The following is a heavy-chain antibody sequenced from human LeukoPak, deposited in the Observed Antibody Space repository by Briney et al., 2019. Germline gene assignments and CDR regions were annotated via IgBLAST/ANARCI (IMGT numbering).Heavy chain of an antibody. Sequence: GASVKVSCKASGYTFTGYYMHWVRQAPGQGLEWMGWINTNTGNPTYAQGFTGRFVFSLDTSVSTAYLQISSLKAEDTAVCYCARDLKYYDFWSGYRPYYYYYMDVWGKGTTVTVSS. V-gene: IGHV7-4-1*02. CDR2: INTNTGNP. CDR1: GYTFTGYY. J-gene: IGHJ6*03. D-gene: IGHD3-3*01. CDR3: ARDLKYYDFWSGYRPYYYYYMDV.